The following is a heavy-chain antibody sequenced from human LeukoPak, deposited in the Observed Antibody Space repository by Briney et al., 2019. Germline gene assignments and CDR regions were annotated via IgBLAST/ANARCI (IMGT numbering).Heavy chain of an antibody. V-gene: IGHV3-53*01. J-gene: IGHJ4*02. CDR3: ARLSNTRICGSGCWVDY. D-gene: IGHD1-26*01. CDR2: IYRSGST. CDR1: GFILSANY. Sequence: PGGSLRLSCAPSGFILSANYMSWVRQAPGKGLEWVSLIYRSGSTDYADSVKGRFTISRDNSKNTLYLQMNNLRAEDTAVYYCARLSNTRICGSGCWVDYWGQGTLVTVSS.